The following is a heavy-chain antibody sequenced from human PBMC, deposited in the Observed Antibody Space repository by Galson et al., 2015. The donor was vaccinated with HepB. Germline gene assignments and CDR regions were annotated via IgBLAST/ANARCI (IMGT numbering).Heavy chain of an antibody. CDR1: GYTFTGYY. CDR3: AREERTPDYSKWGMDV. Sequence: SVKVSCKASGYTFTGYYMHWVRRAPGQGLEWMGWINPNSGGTNYAQKFQGWVTMTRDTSISTAYMELSRLRSDDTAVYYCAREERTPDYSKWGMDVWGQGTTVTVSS. V-gene: IGHV1-2*04. D-gene: IGHD4-11*01. CDR2: INPNSGGT. J-gene: IGHJ6*02.